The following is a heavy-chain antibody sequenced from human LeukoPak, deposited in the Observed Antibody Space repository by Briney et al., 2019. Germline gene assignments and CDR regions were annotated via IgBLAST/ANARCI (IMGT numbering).Heavy chain of an antibody. CDR1: GFTFSSSV. J-gene: IGHJ5*01. CDR2: IGGSDGAT. CDR3: ANRAANAGIVDS. D-gene: IGHD1-26*01. V-gene: IGHV3-23*01. Sequence: GGSLRLSCVGSGFTFSSSVMGWVRQAPGKGLEWVSVIGGSDGATYYTDSVKGRFAISRDNSENMVYLQMTSLRAEVTAIYYCANRAANAGIVDSWGQAILVTVSS.